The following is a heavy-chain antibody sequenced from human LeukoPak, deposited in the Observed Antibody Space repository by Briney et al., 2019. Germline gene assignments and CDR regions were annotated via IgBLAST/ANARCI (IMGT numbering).Heavy chain of an antibody. V-gene: IGHV3-23*01. Sequence: GGSLRLSCAASGFTFSSYAMSWVRQAPGKGLEWVSAISGSGGSTYYAGSVKGRFTISRDNYKNTLYLQMNSLRAEDTAVYYCARHSSSWYDYYGMDVWGQGTTVTVSS. CDR3: ARHSSSWYDYYGMDV. CDR2: ISGSGGST. J-gene: IGHJ6*02. D-gene: IGHD6-13*01. CDR1: GFTFSSYA.